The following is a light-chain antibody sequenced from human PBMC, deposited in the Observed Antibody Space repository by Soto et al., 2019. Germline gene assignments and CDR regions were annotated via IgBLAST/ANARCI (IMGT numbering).Light chain of an antibody. J-gene: IGKJ3*01. CDR3: QQYGSSPFT. V-gene: IGKV3-20*01. CDR1: QSINSNY. Sequence: EIVLTQSPGTLSLSPGERATLSCGASQSINSNYLAWYQHKPGQGPRLLIYGASNRATGVSDRFSGSGSGTDFSLTISRLEPEDFAVYYCQQYGSSPFTFGPGTKVDIK. CDR2: GAS.